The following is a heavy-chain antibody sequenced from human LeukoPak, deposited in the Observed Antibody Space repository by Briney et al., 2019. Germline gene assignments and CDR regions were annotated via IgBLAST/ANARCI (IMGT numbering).Heavy chain of an antibody. CDR2: IIPIFGIA. V-gene: IGHV1-69*04. D-gene: IGHD3-22*01. CDR1: RGTFSSYA. CDR3: ARGDDSSAPDWFDP. Sequence: ASVKVSCKASRGTFSSYAISWVRQAPGQGLEWMGRIIPIFGIANYAQKFQGRVTITADKSTSTAYMELSSLRSEDTAVYYCARGDDSSAPDWFDPWGQGTLVTVSS. J-gene: IGHJ5*02.